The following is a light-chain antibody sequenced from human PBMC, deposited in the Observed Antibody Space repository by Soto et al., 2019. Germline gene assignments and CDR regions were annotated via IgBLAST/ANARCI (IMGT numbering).Light chain of an antibody. J-gene: IGKJ4*01. Sequence: TQSPSTLSASVGDRVTITCRASQSISSWLAWYQQKPGQAPRLLIYGASSRATGIPDRFSGSGSGTDLTXXISRREPYDFAVYYCQPCPRPPITFGRVT. CDR2: GAS. CDR1: QSISSW. CDR3: QPCPRPPIT. V-gene: IGKV3-20*01.